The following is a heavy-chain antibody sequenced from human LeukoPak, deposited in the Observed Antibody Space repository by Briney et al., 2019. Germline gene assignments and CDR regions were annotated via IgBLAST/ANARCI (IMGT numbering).Heavy chain of an antibody. V-gene: IGHV4-34*01. D-gene: IGHD4/OR15-4a*01. CDR1: GGSFSGYY. J-gene: IGHJ4*02. Sequence: PSETLSLTCAVYGGSFSGYYWNWIRQPPGKGLEWIGEINHSGSTNYNPSLKSRVTMSVDTSKNQISLKLNSVTAADTAVYYCARDLYGGLFDYWGQGTLVTVSS. CDR3: ARDLYGGLFDY. CDR2: INHSGST.